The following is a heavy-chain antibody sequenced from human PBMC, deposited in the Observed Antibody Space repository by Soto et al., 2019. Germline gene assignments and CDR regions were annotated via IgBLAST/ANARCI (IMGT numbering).Heavy chain of an antibody. Sequence: GASVKVSCKASGHSFTAYYMHWVRPAPGQGLERRGWLNPNSGGKKYAQKLQGRVTMTRDTFIRTVYMELSGLRSDDTAVYFCARALIRFLAWMPENYYYGTDVWGEGTTVNVSS. CDR2: LNPNSGGK. V-gene: IGHV1-2*02. J-gene: IGHJ6*01. CDR1: GHSFTAYY. D-gene: IGHD3-3*01. CDR3: ARALIRFLAWMPENYYYGTDV.